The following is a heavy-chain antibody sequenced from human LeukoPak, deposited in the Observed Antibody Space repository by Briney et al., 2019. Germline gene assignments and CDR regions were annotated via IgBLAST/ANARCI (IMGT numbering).Heavy chain of an antibody. D-gene: IGHD3-10*01. Sequence: GGSLRLSCAASGFTFSSYAMSWVRQAPGKGLEWVSAISGSGGSTYYADSVKGRFTISRDNSKNTLYLQMNSLRAEDTAVYYCAKDWSVYYGSGSYYKYWGQGTLVTVSS. CDR2: ISGSGGST. J-gene: IGHJ4*02. CDR3: AKDWSVYYGSGSYYKY. V-gene: IGHV3-23*01. CDR1: GFTFSSYA.